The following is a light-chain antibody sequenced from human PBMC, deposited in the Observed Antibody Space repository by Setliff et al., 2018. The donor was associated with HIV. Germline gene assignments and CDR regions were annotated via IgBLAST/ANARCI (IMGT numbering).Light chain of an antibody. Sequence: LAQPASVSGSPGQSITISCTGTSSNVGTYDLVSWYQQYPGKAPQLIIYEVGKRPSGVSNRFSGSKSGNTASLTISGLQAEDEADYFCCSYAGSAFYVFGIGTKVTVL. V-gene: IGLV2-23*02. J-gene: IGLJ1*01. CDR1: SSNVGTYDL. CDR3: CSYAGSAFYV. CDR2: EVG.